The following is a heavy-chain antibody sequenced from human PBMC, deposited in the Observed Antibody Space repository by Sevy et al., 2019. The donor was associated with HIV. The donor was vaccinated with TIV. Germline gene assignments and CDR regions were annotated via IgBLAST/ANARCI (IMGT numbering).Heavy chain of an antibody. CDR2: IYHSGST. CDR1: GYSISSGYY. V-gene: IGHV4-38-2*01. J-gene: IGHJ5*02. Sequence: SETLSLTCAVSGYSISSGYYWGWIRQPPGKGMEWIGSIYHSGSTYYNPSLKSRVTISVDTSKNQFSLKLSSVTAADTAVYYCARGWFDPWGQGTLVTVSS. CDR3: ARGWFDP.